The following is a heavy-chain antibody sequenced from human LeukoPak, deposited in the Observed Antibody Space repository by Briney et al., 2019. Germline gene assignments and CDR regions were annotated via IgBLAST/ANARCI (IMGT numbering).Heavy chain of an antibody. CDR1: GFTFSSYA. CDR3: ANGGGYGFDY. J-gene: IGHJ4*02. Sequence: GGSLRLSGAASGFTFSSYAMSWVRQAPGKGLEWVSAISGSGGSTYYADSVKGRFTISRDNSKNTLYLQMNSLRAEDTAVYYCANGGGYGFDYWGQGTLVTVSS. D-gene: IGHD5-12*01. V-gene: IGHV3-23*01. CDR2: ISGSGGST.